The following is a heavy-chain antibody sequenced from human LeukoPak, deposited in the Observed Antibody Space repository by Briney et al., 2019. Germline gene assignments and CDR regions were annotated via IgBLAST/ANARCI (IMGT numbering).Heavy chain of an antibody. CDR3: AKLPIVVVVAATWWFDP. CDR1: GFTFSSYA. V-gene: IGHV3-23*01. Sequence: GGSLRPSCAASGFTFSSYAMSWVRQAPGKGLEWVSGTSGSGGSTYYADSVKGRFTISRDNSKNTLYLQMNSLRAEDTAVYYCAKLPIVVVVAATWWFDPWGQGTLVTVSS. D-gene: IGHD2-15*01. J-gene: IGHJ5*02. CDR2: TSGSGGST.